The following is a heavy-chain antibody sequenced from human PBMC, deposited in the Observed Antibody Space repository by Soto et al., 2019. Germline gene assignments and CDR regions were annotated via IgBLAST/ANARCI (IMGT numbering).Heavy chain of an antibody. CDR1: GFSLSTSGVC. Sequence: KESGPTRVKPTQTLTLTCTFSGFSLSTSGVCVGWIRQPPGKALEGLALIYWDEDKRYSPSLKSRLTITKDTSKNQVVLTMTNMDPVATATYYCAHSNVLLWFGDAPRAFDIWGQGTMVTVSS. D-gene: IGHD3-10*01. J-gene: IGHJ3*02. CDR2: IYWDEDK. V-gene: IGHV2-5*02. CDR3: AHSNVLLWFGDAPRAFDI.